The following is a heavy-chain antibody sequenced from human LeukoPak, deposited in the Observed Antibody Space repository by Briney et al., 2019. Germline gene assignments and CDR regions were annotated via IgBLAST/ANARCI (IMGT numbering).Heavy chain of an antibody. CDR3: ARFSTNIAAADHYFDY. Sequence: SVKVSCKASGGTFSSYAISWVRQAPGQGLEWMGGIIPIFGTANYAQKFQGRVTITADESTRTAYMELSSLRSEDTAVYYCARFSTNIAAADHYFDYWGQGTLVTVSS. V-gene: IGHV1-69*01. D-gene: IGHD6-13*01. J-gene: IGHJ4*02. CDR1: GGTFSSYA. CDR2: IIPIFGTA.